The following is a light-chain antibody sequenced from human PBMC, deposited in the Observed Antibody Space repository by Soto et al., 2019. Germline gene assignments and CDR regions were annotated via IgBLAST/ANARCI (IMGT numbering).Light chain of an antibody. CDR1: SRDVGGYNL. Sequence: QSVLTQPASVSGSPGQSITISCTGTSRDVGGYNLVSWYQQHPGKVPKLMIYEGNKRPSGVSSRFSGSKSGNTASLTISGLQAEDEADYYCSSKRDSSTLFVFGTGTKVTVL. CDR2: EGN. CDR3: SSKRDSSTLFV. J-gene: IGLJ1*01. V-gene: IGLV2-14*02.